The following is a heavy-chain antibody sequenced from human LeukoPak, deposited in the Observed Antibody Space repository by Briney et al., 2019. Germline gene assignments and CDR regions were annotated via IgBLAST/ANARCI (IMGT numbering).Heavy chain of an antibody. V-gene: IGHV7-4-1*02. CDR1: GYTFTTYA. Sequence: ASVKVSCKASGYTFTTYAMNWVRQAPGQGLEWMGWINTNTGNPAYAQGFTGRFVFSLDTSVGTAYLQISSLKADDTAVYYCARADSGSYYLVSEDHYFDYWGQGTLVTVSS. D-gene: IGHD1-26*01. CDR3: ARADSGSYYLVSEDHYFDY. CDR2: INTNTGNP. J-gene: IGHJ4*02.